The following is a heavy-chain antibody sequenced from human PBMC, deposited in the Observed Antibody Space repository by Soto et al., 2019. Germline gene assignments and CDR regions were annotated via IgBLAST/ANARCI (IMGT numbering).Heavy chain of an antibody. V-gene: IGHV3-21*01. CDR2: ISSSSSYI. CDR3: ASCYDFWSAPGEVNCYYGMDD. Sequence: EVQLVESGGGLVKPGGSLRLSCAASGFTFSSYSMNWVRQAPGKGLEWVSSISSSSSYIYYADSVKGRFTISRANAKNSVHLQFNSMRAEDTAVYSCASCYDFWSAPGEVNCYYGMDDWGQGTTVSVSS. J-gene: IGHJ6*02. CDR1: GFTFSSYS. D-gene: IGHD3-3*01.